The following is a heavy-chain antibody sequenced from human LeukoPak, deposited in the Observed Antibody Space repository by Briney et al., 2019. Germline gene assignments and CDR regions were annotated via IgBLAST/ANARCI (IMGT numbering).Heavy chain of an antibody. CDR1: GDSVSSNSAA. CDR3: ARSQQTGYTIFGVVTTYYYYGMDV. J-gene: IGHJ6*02. V-gene: IGHV6-1*01. CDR2: TYYRSKWYN. Sequence: SQTLSLTCAISGDSVSSNSAAWNWIRQSPSRGLEWLGRTYYRSKWYNDYAVSVKSRITINPDTSKNQFSLQLNSVTPEDTAVYYCARSQQTGYTIFGVVTTYYYYGMDVWGQGTTVTVSS. D-gene: IGHD3-3*01.